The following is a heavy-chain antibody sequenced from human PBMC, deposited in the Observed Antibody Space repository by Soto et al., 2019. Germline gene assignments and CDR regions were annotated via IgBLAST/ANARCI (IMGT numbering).Heavy chain of an antibody. CDR2: IYTSGST. Sequence: QVQLQESGPGLVKPSETLSLTCTVSGGSISSYYWSWIRQPAGKGLEWIGRIYTSGSTNYNPSLKSRVTMSVDTSKNQFSLKLSSVTAADTAVYYCARDLSYSSGNYYYYGMDVWGQGTTVTVSS. CDR3: ARDLSYSSGNYYYYGMDV. CDR1: GGSISSYY. D-gene: IGHD6-19*01. V-gene: IGHV4-4*07. J-gene: IGHJ6*02.